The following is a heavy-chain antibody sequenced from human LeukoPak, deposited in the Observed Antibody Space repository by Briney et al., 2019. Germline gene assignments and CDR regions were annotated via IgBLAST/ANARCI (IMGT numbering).Heavy chain of an antibody. CDR3: TNRPLVVITSPYFDY. CDR2: ISGSGTTT. CDR1: GFTFSSYA. J-gene: IGHJ4*02. Sequence: HAGGSLRLSCAASGFTFSSYAMSWVRQAPGKGLEWVSTISGSGTTTYYADSVKGRFTISRDHSKNTLYPQMNRLRAADTAVYYCTNRPLVVITSPYFDYWGPGTLVTVSS. D-gene: IGHD3-22*01. V-gene: IGHV3-23*01.